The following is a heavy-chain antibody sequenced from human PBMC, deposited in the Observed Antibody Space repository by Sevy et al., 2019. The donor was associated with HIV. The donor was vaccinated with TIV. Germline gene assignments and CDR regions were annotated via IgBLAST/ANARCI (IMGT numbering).Heavy chain of an antibody. CDR2: IYYSGST. V-gene: IGHV4-61*01. Sequence: SETLSLTCTVSGGSVSSVSYYWSWIRQPPGKGLEWIGYIYYSGSTNYNPSLKSRVTISVDTSKNQFSLKLSSVTAADTAVYYCARDRHPNWFDPWGQGTLVTVSS. CDR3: ARDRHPNWFDP. J-gene: IGHJ5*02. CDR1: GGSVSSVSYY.